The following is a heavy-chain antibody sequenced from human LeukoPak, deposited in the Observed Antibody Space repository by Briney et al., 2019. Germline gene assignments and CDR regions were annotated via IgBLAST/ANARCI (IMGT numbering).Heavy chain of an antibody. CDR2: ILRTGST. CDR1: GGSIDSSSYY. V-gene: IGHV4-39*02. CDR3: ARRVGFYGSGSLNYFDP. D-gene: IGHD3-10*01. J-gene: IGHJ5*01. Sequence: SETLSLTCAVSGGSIDSSSYYWGWIRQPPGKGLEWIGSILRTGSTYYSASLKSRVSISVDTSKNHIALKLTSVTASDMAVYFCARRVGFYGSGSLNYFDPWGQGILVSVS.